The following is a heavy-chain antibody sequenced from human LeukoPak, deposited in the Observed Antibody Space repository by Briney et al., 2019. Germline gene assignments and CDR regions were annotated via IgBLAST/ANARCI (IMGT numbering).Heavy chain of an antibody. CDR1: GFTFNSYA. J-gene: IGHJ4*02. CDR2: ISGGGGST. D-gene: IGHD6-13*01. Sequence: GGSLRLSCAASGFTFNSYAMSWVRQAPGKGLEWVSTISGGGGSTYFAGSVKGRFTISRDNSKNPLYLQMYSLRAEDTAVYYCARGPKYISATGPYYFDYWGQGTPVTVSS. CDR3: ARGPKYISATGPYYFDY. V-gene: IGHV3-23*01.